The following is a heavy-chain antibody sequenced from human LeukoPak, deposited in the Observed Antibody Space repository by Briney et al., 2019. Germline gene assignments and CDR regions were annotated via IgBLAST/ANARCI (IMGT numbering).Heavy chain of an antibody. D-gene: IGHD3-10*01. Sequence: ASVKVSCKASGYSFTAYYMHWVRQAPGQGLEWMGWINPDTGGTNYAPKIQGRVTMTRDSSISTAYMDLNRLRDDDTAVYYCATGSKRLWFGPLLDSWGQGSLVTVSS. CDR3: ATGSKRLWFGPLLDS. CDR1: GYSFTAYY. J-gene: IGHJ4*02. V-gene: IGHV1-2*02. CDR2: INPDTGGT.